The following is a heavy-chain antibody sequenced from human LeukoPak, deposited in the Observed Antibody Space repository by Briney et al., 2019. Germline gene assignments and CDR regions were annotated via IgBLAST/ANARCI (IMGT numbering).Heavy chain of an antibody. J-gene: IGHJ4*02. D-gene: IGHD3-10*01. CDR1: GGSISSSSYY. CDR3: AVLSGLDY. V-gene: IGHV4-39*01. Sequence: SETLSLTCSVSGGSISSSSYYWGWIRQPPGKGLEWIGSIYYSGSTYYNPSLKSRVTISVDTSKNQFSLKLSSVTAADTAVYYCAVLSGLDYWGQGTLVTVSS. CDR2: IYYSGST.